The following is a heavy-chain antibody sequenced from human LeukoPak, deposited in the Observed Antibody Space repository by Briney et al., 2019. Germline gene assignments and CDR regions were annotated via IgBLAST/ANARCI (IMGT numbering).Heavy chain of an antibody. V-gene: IGHV3-43*02. CDR1: GFTFDDYA. J-gene: IGHJ5*02. Sequence: GGSLRLSCAASGFTFDDYAMHWVRHAPGKGLEWVSLISGDGGSTYYADSVKGRFTISRDNSKNSLYLQMNSLRTEDTALYYCAKGGVAATVYNWFDPWGQGTLVTVSS. CDR3: AKGGVAATVYNWFDP. D-gene: IGHD6-13*01. CDR2: ISGDGGST.